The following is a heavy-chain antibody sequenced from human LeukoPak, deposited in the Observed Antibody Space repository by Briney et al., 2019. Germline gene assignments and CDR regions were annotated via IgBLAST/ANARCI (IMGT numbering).Heavy chain of an antibody. D-gene: IGHD3-3*01. CDR3: ARERFWSGYLATPYYYGMDV. V-gene: IGHV1-3*01. J-gene: IGHJ6*02. Sequence: ASVKVSCKASGYTFTGYAMHWVRQAPGQRLEWMGWINAGNGNTKYSQKFQGRVTITRDTSASTAYMELSRLRSDDTAVYYCARERFWSGYLATPYYYGMDVWGQGTTVTVSS. CDR2: INAGNGNT. CDR1: GYTFTGYA.